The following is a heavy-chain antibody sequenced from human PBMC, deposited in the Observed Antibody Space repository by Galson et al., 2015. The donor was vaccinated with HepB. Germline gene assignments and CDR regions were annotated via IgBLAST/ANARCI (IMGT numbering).Heavy chain of an antibody. CDR2: IKSKTDGGTT. J-gene: IGHJ4*02. CDR3: TTDIAVVVAAPY. D-gene: IGHD2-15*01. CDR1: GFTFSNAW. V-gene: IGHV3-15*01. Sequence: SLRLSCAASGFTFSNAWMSWVRQAPGKGLEWVGRIKSKTDGGTTDYAAPVKGRFTISRDDSKNTLYLQMNSLKTEDTAVYYCTTDIAVVVAAPYWGQGTLVTVSS.